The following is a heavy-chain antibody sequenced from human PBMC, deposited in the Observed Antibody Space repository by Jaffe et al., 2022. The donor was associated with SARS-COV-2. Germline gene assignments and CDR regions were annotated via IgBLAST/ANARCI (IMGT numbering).Heavy chain of an antibody. Sequence: QVQLQESGPGLVKPSQTLSLTCTVSGASISSGDYYWTWIRQHPGKGLEWIGYVYSSGSTFYNPSLKSRVTMSLDRSKNQFSLKLTSVTAADTAVYYCARDVRLKGCGDTSNCSFDSWGQGTLVTVSS. CDR2: VYSSGST. V-gene: IGHV4-31*03. J-gene: IGHJ5*01. CDR1: GASISSGDYY. D-gene: IGHD6-13*01. CDR3: ARDVRLKGCGDTSNCSFDS.